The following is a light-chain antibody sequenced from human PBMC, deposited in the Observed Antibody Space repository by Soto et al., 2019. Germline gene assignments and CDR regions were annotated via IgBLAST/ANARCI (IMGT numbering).Light chain of an antibody. CDR1: QSVSSY. V-gene: IGKV3-11*01. J-gene: IGKJ1*01. CDR3: QQRSNWPRT. Sequence: EIVLTQSPATLSWSPGERATLSCRASQSVSSYLAWYQHKPGQAPRLLIYDAANRATGIPARFSGSGSGTDFTLTIRSLEPEDFAVYYCQQRSNWPRTFGQGTKVEIK. CDR2: DAA.